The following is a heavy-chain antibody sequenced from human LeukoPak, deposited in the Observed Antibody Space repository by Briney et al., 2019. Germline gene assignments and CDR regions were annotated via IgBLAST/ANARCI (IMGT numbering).Heavy chain of an antibody. Sequence: GGSLRLSCAASGFTFSSYAMSSVRQAPGKGLEWVSAISGSGGSTYYADSVKGRFTISRDKSKNTLYLQMNSLRAEDTAVYYCAKETTGSYYFDYWGQGTLVTVSS. D-gene: IGHD1-14*01. V-gene: IGHV3-23*01. CDR1: GFTFSSYA. J-gene: IGHJ4*02. CDR3: AKETTGSYYFDY. CDR2: ISGSGGST.